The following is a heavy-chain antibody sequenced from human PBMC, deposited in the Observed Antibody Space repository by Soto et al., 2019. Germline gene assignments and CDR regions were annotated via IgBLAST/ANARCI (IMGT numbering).Heavy chain of an antibody. Sequence: GSGPTLVNPTQTLTLTRTFSGFSLTTRELCVSWIRQPPGKALEWLALINGEDDKFYSPSLRTRVTISKDTSRNQVTLTMTNVNPADTATYYCSRIERCIAEAEYWFDPWGQGSLVTVSS. CDR2: INGEDDK. CDR3: SRIERCIAEAEYWFDP. CDR1: GFSLTTRELC. J-gene: IGHJ5*02. D-gene: IGHD6-13*01. V-gene: IGHV2-70*01.